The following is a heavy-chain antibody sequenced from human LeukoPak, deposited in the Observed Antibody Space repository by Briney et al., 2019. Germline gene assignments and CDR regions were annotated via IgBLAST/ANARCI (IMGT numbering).Heavy chain of an antibody. J-gene: IGHJ3*02. D-gene: IGHD2/OR15-2a*01. CDR1: GGSISSYY. CDR3: ARVIGPSPPYAFDI. V-gene: IGHV4-34*01. Sequence: PSETLSLTCTVSGGSISSYYWSWIRQPPGKGLEWIGEINHSGSTNYNPSLKSRVTISVDTSKNQFSLKLSSVTAADTAVYYCARVIGPSPPYAFDIWGQGTMVTVSS. CDR2: INHSGST.